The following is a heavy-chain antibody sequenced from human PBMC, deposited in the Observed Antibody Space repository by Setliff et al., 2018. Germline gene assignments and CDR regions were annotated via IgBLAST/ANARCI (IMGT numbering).Heavy chain of an antibody. J-gene: IGHJ4*02. Sequence: SLRLSCTASGFTFGDYAMSWVRQAPGKGLEWVGFIRSKAYGGTTEYAASVKGRFTISRDDSKSIAYLQMNSLKTEDTAVYYCATRLGDFWGQGTLVTVSS. CDR3: ATRLGDF. D-gene: IGHD1-1*01. CDR2: IRSKAYGGTT. V-gene: IGHV3-49*04. CDR1: GFTFGDYA.